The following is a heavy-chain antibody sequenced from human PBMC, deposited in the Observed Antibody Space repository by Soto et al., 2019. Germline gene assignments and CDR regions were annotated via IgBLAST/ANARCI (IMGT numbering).Heavy chain of an antibody. CDR2: ISGSGGST. V-gene: IGHV3-23*01. D-gene: IGHD4-17*01. CDR1: GFTFSGYA. J-gene: IGHJ4*02. Sequence: PGGSLRLSCAASGFTFSGYAMSWVRQAPGKGLEWVSAISGSGGSTYYADSVKGRFTISRDNSKNTLYLQMNSLRAEDTAVYYCAKDLKNGDYVFYFDYWGQGTLVTVSS. CDR3: AKDLKNGDYVFYFDY.